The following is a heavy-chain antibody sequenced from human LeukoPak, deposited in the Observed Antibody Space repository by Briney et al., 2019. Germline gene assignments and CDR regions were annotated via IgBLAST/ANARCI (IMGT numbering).Heavy chain of an antibody. Sequence: GGSLRLSCAASGITFSSYGMHWVRQAPGKGLEWVAVIWYDGSNKYYGDSVKGRFTISRDNSKNTLYLQMNSLRAEDTAVYYCARDRGFGQADVWGKGTTVTVSS. V-gene: IGHV3-33*01. D-gene: IGHD3-10*01. CDR1: GITFSSYG. CDR2: IWYDGSNK. CDR3: ARDRGFGQADV. J-gene: IGHJ6*04.